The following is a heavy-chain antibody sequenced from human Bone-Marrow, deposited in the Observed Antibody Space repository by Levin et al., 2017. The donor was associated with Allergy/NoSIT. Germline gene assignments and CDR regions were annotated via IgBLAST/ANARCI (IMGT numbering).Heavy chain of an antibody. CDR3: AKAFNPAAIGMQSDAFDI. CDR1: GFTFSSYG. Sequence: GGSLRLSCAASGFTFSSYGMHWVRQAPGKGLEWVAVISYDGSNKYYADSVKGRFTISRDNSKNTLYLQMNSLRAADTAVYYCAKAFNPAAIGMQSDAFDIWGQGTMVTVSS. J-gene: IGHJ3*02. V-gene: IGHV3-30*18. CDR2: ISYDGSNK. D-gene: IGHD1-14*01.